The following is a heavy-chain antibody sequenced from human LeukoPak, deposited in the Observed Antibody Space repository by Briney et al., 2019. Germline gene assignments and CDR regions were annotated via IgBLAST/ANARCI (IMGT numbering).Heavy chain of an antibody. V-gene: IGHV4-34*01. CDR2: INHSGST. CDR1: GGSFSGYY. D-gene: IGHD1-1*01. Sequence: SETLSLTCAVYGGSFSGYYWSWIRQPPGKGLEWIGEINHSGSTNYNPSLKSRVTISVDTSKNQYSLKLSCVTAADTAVYYCARYGRPGSVQLGRRRSPQSPGSFGRGPTYWYFDLWGRGTLVTVSS. J-gene: IGHJ2*01. CDR3: ARYGRPGSVQLGRRRSPQSPGSFGRGPTYWYFDL.